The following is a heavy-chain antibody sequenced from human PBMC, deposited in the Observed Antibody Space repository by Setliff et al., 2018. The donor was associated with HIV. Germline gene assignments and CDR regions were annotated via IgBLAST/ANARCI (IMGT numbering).Heavy chain of an antibody. D-gene: IGHD2-2*01. V-gene: IGHV1-46*01. J-gene: IGHJ3*02. CDR1: GYTFTSYF. CDR3: ARAGGGATDQAFDI. CDR2: IDPNGGAT. Sequence: ASVKVSCKAFGYTFTSYFLHWVRQAPGQGLEWLGIIDPNGGATNNAQKLQGRLTVTTDTSTGTLYMELSNLRSDDSAVYYCARAGGGATDQAFDIWGQGAMGTV.